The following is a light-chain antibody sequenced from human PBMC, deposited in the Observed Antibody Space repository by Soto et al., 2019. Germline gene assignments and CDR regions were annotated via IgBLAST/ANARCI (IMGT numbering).Light chain of an antibody. J-gene: IGKJ3*01. Sequence: DIQMTQSPSSLSASVGDRVTITCQASQDVSQYLNWYQHKPGRAPKLLIYDVSNLEAGVPSRFSGSGSGTHFSFTISSLQPEDVGTYYCQQYDEPFTFGPGTRVDL. V-gene: IGKV1-33*01. CDR1: QDVSQY. CDR2: DVS. CDR3: QQYDEPFT.